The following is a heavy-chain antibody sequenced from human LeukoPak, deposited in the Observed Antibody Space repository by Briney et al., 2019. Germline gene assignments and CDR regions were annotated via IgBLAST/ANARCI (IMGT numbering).Heavy chain of an antibody. CDR3: ARDLNNNYEGFDY. V-gene: IGHV1-69*05. D-gene: IGHD4-11*01. CDR1: GGTFSSYA. J-gene: IGHJ4*02. Sequence: SVKVSCKASGGTFSSYAISWVRQAPGQGLEWMGGIIPIFGTANYAQKFQGRVTITTDESTSTAYMELSSLRSEDTAVYYCARDLNNNYEGFDYWGQGTPVTVSS. CDR2: IIPIFGTA.